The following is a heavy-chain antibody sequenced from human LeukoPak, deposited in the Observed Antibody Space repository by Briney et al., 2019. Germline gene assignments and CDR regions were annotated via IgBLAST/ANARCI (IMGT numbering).Heavy chain of an antibody. D-gene: IGHD4-23*01. Sequence: GRSLRLSCAASGFTFSSYGMHWVRQAPGKGLEWVAVMWYDGSNKYYADSVKGRFTISRDNAKNSLYLQMNSLRAEDTAVYYCARMPDYGGNAHDYWGQGTLVTVSS. V-gene: IGHV3-33*03. CDR2: MWYDGSNK. CDR3: ARMPDYGGNAHDY. CDR1: GFTFSSYG. J-gene: IGHJ4*02.